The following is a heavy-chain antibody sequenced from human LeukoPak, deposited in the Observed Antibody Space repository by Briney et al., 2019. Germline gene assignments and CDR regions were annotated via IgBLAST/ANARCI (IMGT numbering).Heavy chain of an antibody. D-gene: IGHD6-19*01. V-gene: IGHV4-59*08. Sequence: SETLSLTCTVSGGSIGSYYWSWIRQPPGKGLEWIGSIYHSGSTYYNPSLKSRVTISVDTSKNQFSLRLSSVTAADTAVYYCAGQELAGRVDYWGQGTLVTVSS. CDR2: IYHSGST. CDR3: AGQELAGRVDY. J-gene: IGHJ4*02. CDR1: GGSIGSYY.